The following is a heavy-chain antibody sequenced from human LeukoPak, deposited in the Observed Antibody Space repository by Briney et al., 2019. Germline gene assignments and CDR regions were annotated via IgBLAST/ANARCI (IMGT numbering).Heavy chain of an antibody. CDR2: IKTDGSEK. CDR1: GFSFSNYW. J-gene: IGHJ1*01. Sequence: GGSLRLSCAGSGFSFSNYWMGWVRQAPGKGLQWVANIKTDGSEKYYVDSVKGRFTISRDNAKNSLYLQMNSLRAEDTAVYYCATYSSLNRREFQYWGQGTLLTVSS. V-gene: IGHV3-7*01. D-gene: IGHD3-22*01. CDR3: ATYSSLNRREFQY.